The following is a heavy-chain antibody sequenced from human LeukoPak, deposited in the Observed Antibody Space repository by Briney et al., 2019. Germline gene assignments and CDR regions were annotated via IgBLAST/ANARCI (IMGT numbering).Heavy chain of an antibody. Sequence: ASVKVSCKASGYTFTGYYMHWLRQAPGQGLEWMGWINPNSGGTNYAQKFQGRVTMTRGTSISTAYLELSRLRSDDTAVYYCARAPRAALLFDPWGQGTLVTVSS. CDR1: GYTFTGYY. V-gene: IGHV1-2*02. J-gene: IGHJ5*02. CDR2: INPNSGGT. D-gene: IGHD6-13*01. CDR3: ARAPRAALLFDP.